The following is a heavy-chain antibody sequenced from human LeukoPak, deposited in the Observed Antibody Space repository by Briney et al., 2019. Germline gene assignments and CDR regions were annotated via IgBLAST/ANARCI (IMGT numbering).Heavy chain of an antibody. J-gene: IGHJ3*02. CDR3: ARPGGYCSSTSCYLGALDI. V-gene: IGHV4-61*02. CDR1: GGSISSGSYY. Sequence: PSQTLSLTCTVSGGSISSGSYYWSWIRQPAGKGLEWIGRIYTSGSTNYNPSLKSRVTISVDTSKNQFSLKLSSVTAADTAVYYCARPGGYCSSTSCYLGALDIWGQGTMVTVSS. CDR2: IYTSGST. D-gene: IGHD2-2*01.